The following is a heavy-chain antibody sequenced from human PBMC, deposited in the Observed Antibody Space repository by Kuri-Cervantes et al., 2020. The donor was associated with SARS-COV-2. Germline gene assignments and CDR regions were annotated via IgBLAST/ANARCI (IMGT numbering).Heavy chain of an antibody. CDR1: GGSFSGYY. CDR3: ARCGYSYGYYNSFDY. Sequence: SETLSLTCAVYGGSFSGYYWTWIRQPPGKGLEWIGEIDQSGSTNYNPSLKSRVTISVDTSKNQFSLKLSSVTAADTAVYYCARCGYSYGYYNSFDYWGQGTLVTVSS. J-gene: IGHJ4*02. V-gene: IGHV4-34*01. D-gene: IGHD5-18*01. CDR2: IDQSGST.